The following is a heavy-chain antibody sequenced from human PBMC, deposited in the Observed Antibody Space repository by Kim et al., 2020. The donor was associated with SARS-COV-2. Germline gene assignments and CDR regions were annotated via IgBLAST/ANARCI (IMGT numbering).Heavy chain of an antibody. D-gene: IGHD3-9*01. V-gene: IGHV4-59*01. Sequence: SETLSLTCTVSGGSISSYYWSWIRQPPGKGLEWIGYIYYSGSANYNPSLKSRVTISVDTSKNQFSLKLSSVTAADTAVYYCARGSTISPGVGYWGQGTLVSVSS. CDR2: IYYSGSA. J-gene: IGHJ4*02. CDR3: ARGSTISPGVGY. CDR1: GGSISSYY.